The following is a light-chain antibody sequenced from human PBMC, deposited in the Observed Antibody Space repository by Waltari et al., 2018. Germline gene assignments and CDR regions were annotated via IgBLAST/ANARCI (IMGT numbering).Light chain of an antibody. CDR2: TDN. J-gene: IGLJ3*02. V-gene: IGLV1-44*01. Sequence: QSVLTQPPSASGTPGQGVTISCSGRSSTIGRNTVSWYQQFPGTAPQLLMHTDNQRPSGVPDRFSGSKSGTSASLAISGLQFEDEAQYFCATWDDSLNGRVFGGGTKVTVL. CDR3: ATWDDSLNGRV. CDR1: SSTIGRNT.